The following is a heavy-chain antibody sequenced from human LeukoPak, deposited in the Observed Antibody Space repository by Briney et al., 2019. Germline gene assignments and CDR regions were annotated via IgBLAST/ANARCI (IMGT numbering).Heavy chain of an antibody. V-gene: IGHV4-4*07. CDR3: ARGRPSDWYRKWFDP. D-gene: IGHD6-19*01. CDR1: GGSINSYY. J-gene: IGHJ5*02. CDR2: ISSGGTT. Sequence: SETLSLTCTVSGGSINSYYWNWIRQPAGKGLEWIGRISSGGTTNYNPSLRSRVTMSVDTSKNQFSLKLTSLTAADTAVYYCARGRPSDWYRKWFDPWGQGTLVTVSS.